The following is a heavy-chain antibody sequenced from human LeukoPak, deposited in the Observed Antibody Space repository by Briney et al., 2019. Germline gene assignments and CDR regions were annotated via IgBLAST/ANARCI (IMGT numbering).Heavy chain of an antibody. V-gene: IGHV1-2*02. J-gene: IGHJ2*01. CDR2: IDPNSGGT. CDR1: GYTFTGYL. Sequence: ASVKVSCKASGYTFTGYLMHWVRQAPGQGLEWMGWIDPNSGGTNYAQKFQGRVTMTRDTSINTAFMELSRLRSDDSAVYYCASRTYYDILTGYYQDWYFDLWGRGTLVTVSS. CDR3: ASRTYYDILTGYYQDWYFDL. D-gene: IGHD3-9*01.